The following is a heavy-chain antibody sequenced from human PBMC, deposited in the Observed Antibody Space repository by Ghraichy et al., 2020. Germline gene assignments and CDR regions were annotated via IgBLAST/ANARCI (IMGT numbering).Heavy chain of an antibody. CDR3: AKNPGYSTYYFDY. V-gene: IGHV3-23*01. CDR2: ISGSGGST. D-gene: IGHD6-13*01. CDR1: GFTFSSYA. Sequence: GGSLRLSCAASGFTFSSYAMTWVRQAPGKGLEWVSAISGSGGSTYYADSVKGRFTISRDYSKNTLYLQMNSLRAEETAVYYCAKNPGYSTYYFDYWGQGSLVTVSA. J-gene: IGHJ4*02.